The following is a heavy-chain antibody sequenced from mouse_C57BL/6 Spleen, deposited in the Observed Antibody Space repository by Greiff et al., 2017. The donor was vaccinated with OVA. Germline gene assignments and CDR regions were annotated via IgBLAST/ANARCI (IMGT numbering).Heavy chain of an antibody. J-gene: IGHJ3*01. CDR2: ISYDGSN. V-gene: IGHV3-6*01. Sequence: DVQLQESGPGLVKPSQSLSLTCSVTGYSITSGYYWNWIRQFPGNKLEWMGYISYDGSNNYNPSLKNRISITRDTSKNQFFLKLNSVTTEDTATYYCARDYDGYPAWFAYWGQGTLVTVSA. CDR1: GYSITSGYY. CDR3: ARDYDGYPAWFAY. D-gene: IGHD2-3*01.